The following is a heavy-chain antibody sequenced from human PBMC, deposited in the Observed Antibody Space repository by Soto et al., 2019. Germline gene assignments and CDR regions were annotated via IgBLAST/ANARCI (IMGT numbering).Heavy chain of an antibody. CDR2: IYYSGST. Sequence: LSLTCTVSGGSISSGDYYWSWIRQPPGEGLEWIGYIYYSGSTYYNPSLKSRVTISVDTSKNQFSLKLSSVTAADTAVYYCARGGVTAMVTVPGHWGQGTLVTVSS. D-gene: IGHD5-18*01. CDR3: ARGGVTAMVTVPGH. CDR1: GGSISSGDYY. V-gene: IGHV4-30-4*01. J-gene: IGHJ4*02.